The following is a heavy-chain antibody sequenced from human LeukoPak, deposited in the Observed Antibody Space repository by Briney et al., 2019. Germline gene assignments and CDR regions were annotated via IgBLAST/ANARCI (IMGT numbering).Heavy chain of an antibody. CDR2: INPNSGGT. D-gene: IGHD6-19*01. V-gene: IGHV1-2*02. Sequence: ASVKVSCKASGYTFTGYYMHWVRQAPGQGLEWMGWINPNSGGTNYAQKFQGRVTMTRDTSISTAYMELSRLRSDGTAVYYCARDRGLYSSGYPYWGQGTLVTVSS. J-gene: IGHJ4*02. CDR3: ARDRGLYSSGYPY. CDR1: GYTFTGYY.